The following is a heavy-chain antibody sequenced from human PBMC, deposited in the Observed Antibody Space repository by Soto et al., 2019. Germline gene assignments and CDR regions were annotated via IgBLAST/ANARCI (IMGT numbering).Heavy chain of an antibody. Sequence: PGGSLRLSCSASEFSFSTYGMHWVRQAPGKGLEWVAVISYDGSNKYYADSVKGRFTITRDNSKNTLYLQMNSLRAEDTAVYYCARDPVAYCGGDCRTFDYWGQGTLVTVSS. V-gene: IGHV3-30*19. CDR3: ARDPVAYCGGDCRTFDY. CDR2: ISYDGSNK. J-gene: IGHJ4*02. CDR1: EFSFSTYG. D-gene: IGHD2-21*02.